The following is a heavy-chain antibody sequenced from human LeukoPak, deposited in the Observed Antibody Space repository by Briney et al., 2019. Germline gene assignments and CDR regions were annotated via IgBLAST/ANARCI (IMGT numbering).Heavy chain of an antibody. Sequence: GGSPRLSCAASGFTFSSYSMNWVRQAPGKGLEWVSSISSSSSNIYYADSVKGRFTISRDNAKNSLYLQMNSLRAEDTAGYYCARNVRYYYVSRSNRVGYFDYWGQGTLVTVSS. D-gene: IGHD3-22*01. CDR3: ARNVRYYYVSRSNRVGYFDY. CDR2: ISSSSSNI. J-gene: IGHJ4*02. V-gene: IGHV3-21*01. CDR1: GFTFSSYS.